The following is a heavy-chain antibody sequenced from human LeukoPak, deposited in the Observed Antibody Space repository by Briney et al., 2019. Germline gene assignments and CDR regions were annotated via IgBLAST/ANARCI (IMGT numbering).Heavy chain of an antibody. Sequence: ASVKVSCKASGYTFTSYDINWVRQATGQGLEWMGWMNPNSGNTGYAQKFQGRVTMTRNTSISTAYMELSSLRSEDTAVYYCARGLARTSMVTRGGVRFDYWGQGTLVTVSS. CDR1: GYTFTSYD. J-gene: IGHJ4*02. D-gene: IGHD5-18*01. CDR2: MNPNSGNT. CDR3: ARGLARTSMVTRGGVRFDY. V-gene: IGHV1-8*01.